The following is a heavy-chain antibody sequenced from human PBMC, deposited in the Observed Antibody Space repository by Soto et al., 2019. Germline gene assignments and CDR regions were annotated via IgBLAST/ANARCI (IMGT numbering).Heavy chain of an antibody. Sequence: QVQLVQSGAEVQNPGASVKVSCKASGYTVTSYYMHWVRQAPGQGLEWMGAINPNGTYTTYAQKFQGRLTMTRDTSTSTVYMELSSLRSDDTAVYYCAREWAAEAKMFDYWGQGALVTVSS. V-gene: IGHV1-46*01. D-gene: IGHD6-13*01. CDR3: AREWAAEAKMFDY. CDR2: INPNGTYT. CDR1: GYTVTSYY. J-gene: IGHJ4*02.